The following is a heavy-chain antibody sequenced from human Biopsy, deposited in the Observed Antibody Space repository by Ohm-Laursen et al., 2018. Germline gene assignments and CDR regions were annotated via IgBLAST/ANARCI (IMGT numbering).Heavy chain of an antibody. V-gene: IGHV4-59*01. D-gene: IGHD1-26*01. CDR3: ARVGAGAPSIDYFDY. J-gene: IGHJ4*02. Sequence: GTLSLTCTVSGGSIGSFFWSWIRQPPGKGLEWIGYIYYSGSTNYNPSLRGRVTISVDRSKNQFSLELSSVTAADTAVCYCARVGAGAPSIDYFDYWGQGALVTVSS. CDR2: IYYSGST. CDR1: GGSIGSFF.